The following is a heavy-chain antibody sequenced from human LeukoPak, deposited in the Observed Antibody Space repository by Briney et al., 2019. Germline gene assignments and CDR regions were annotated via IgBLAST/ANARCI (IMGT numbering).Heavy chain of an antibody. V-gene: IGHV3-30*18. Sequence: PGGSLRLSCAASGFTFSSYGMHWVRQAPGKGLEWVAVISYDGSNKYYADSVKGRFTISRDNSKNTLYLQMYSLRAVDTAVYYCAKDPFDYWGQGTLVTVSS. CDR1: GFTFSSYG. J-gene: IGHJ4*02. CDR3: AKDPFDY. CDR2: ISYDGSNK.